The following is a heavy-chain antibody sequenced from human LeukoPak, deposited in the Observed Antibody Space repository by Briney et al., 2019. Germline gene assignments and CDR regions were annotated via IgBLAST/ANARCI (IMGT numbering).Heavy chain of an antibody. CDR1: GGSISSSSYY. J-gene: IGHJ3*02. Sequence: SETLSLTCTVSGGSISSSSYYWGWIRQPPGKGLEWIGSIYYSGSTYYNPSLKSRVTISVDTSKNQFSLKLSSVTAADTAVYYCAKTGAGSYRPDAFDIWGQGTMVTVSS. CDR2: IYYSGST. CDR3: AKTGAGSYRPDAFDI. D-gene: IGHD1-26*01. V-gene: IGHV4-39*01.